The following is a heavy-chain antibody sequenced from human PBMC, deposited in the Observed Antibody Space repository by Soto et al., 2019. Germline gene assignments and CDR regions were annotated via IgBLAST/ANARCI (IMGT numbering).Heavy chain of an antibody. CDR3: ARVILIPAGRGLDV. J-gene: IGHJ6*02. CDR2: IDPGDPYT. CDR1: GYSFTSYW. Sequence: GESLKISCNGSGYSFTSYWIGWVRQMPGKGLEWMGRIDPGDPYTNYSPSFRGHVTFSADKSVSTAYLQWSSLKASDTAMYYCARVILIPAGRGLDVWGQGTTVTVSS. V-gene: IGHV5-10-1*01. D-gene: IGHD2-2*01.